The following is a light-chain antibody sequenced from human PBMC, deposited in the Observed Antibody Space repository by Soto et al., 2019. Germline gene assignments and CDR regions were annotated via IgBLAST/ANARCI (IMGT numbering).Light chain of an antibody. CDR1: QSVSSTF. CDR3: QHYDNPPRT. Sequence: EIVLTQSPGTLSLSPGGRATLSCRASQSVSSTFLAWYQQKPGQAPRLLNYGASSRATRNPDSFSASGSGTDFTLTFNTLEPKDFAGYYCQHYDNPPRTFGQGAKVEIK. J-gene: IGKJ1*01. V-gene: IGKV3-20*01. CDR2: GAS.